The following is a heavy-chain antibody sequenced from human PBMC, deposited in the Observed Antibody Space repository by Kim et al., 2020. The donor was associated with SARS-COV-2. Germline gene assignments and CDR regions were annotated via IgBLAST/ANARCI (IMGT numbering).Heavy chain of an antibody. CDR3: ASPGGSGSYYFSISYYYGMDV. Sequence: SVKVSCKASGGTFSSYAISWVRQAPGQGLEWMGGIIPIFGTANYAQKFQGRVTITADESTSTAYMELSSLRSEDTAVYYCASPGGSGSYYFSISYYYGMDVWGQGTTVTVSS. CDR1: GGTFSSYA. J-gene: IGHJ6*02. D-gene: IGHD3-10*01. CDR2: IIPIFGTA. V-gene: IGHV1-69*13.